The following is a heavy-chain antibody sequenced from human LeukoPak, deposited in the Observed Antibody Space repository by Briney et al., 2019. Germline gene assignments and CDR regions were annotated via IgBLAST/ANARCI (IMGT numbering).Heavy chain of an antibody. CDR2: INTNIGNS. CDR1: GYTFPTYE. CDR3: ARHWRLFDF. V-gene: IGHV7-4-1*02. Sequence: ASVKVSCKASGYTFPTYEKNWGRKAPDKGLEWVGWINTNIGNSTYGQGFTGRFVFSLDTSVSTAYLQISSLKAEDTAVYYCARHWRLFDFWGQGTLVTVSS. D-gene: IGHD1-1*01. J-gene: IGHJ4*02.